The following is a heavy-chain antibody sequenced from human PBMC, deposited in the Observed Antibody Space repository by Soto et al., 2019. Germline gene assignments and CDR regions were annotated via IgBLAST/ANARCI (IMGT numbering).Heavy chain of an antibody. V-gene: IGHV4-38-2*02. Sequence: ETLSLTCTVSGDSISSGSYWGWIRQPPGEGPEWIASIYHGGTTFYNPSLKSRISISVDTSKNQFSLRLTSVTAADTATYYCTRVHVMVVAGSTFDYWGPGTLVTVSS. J-gene: IGHJ4*03. D-gene: IGHD6-19*01. CDR3: TRVHVMVVAGSTFDY. CDR2: IYHGGTT. CDR1: GDSISSGSY.